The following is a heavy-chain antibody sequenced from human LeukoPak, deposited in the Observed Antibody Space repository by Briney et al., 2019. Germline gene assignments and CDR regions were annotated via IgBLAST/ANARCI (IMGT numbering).Heavy chain of an antibody. J-gene: IGHJ5*02. V-gene: IGHV3-74*01. CDR1: GFTLSSNW. CDR2: INGDGSST. CDR3: ARGGGYCTKGVCFGTLGFDP. Sequence: GGSLRLSCAASGFTLSSNWMHWVRQAPGKGLVWVSRINGDGSSTSYADSVKGRFTISRDNAKNTLYLQMNSLRAEDTAVYYCARGGGYCTKGVCFGTLGFDPWGQGTLVTVSS. D-gene: IGHD2-8*01.